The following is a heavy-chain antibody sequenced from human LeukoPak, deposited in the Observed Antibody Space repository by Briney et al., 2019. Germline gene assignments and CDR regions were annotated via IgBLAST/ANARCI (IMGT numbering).Heavy chain of an antibody. CDR3: ARSDSSSSPPDY. D-gene: IGHD6-6*01. CDR2: ITPFNGNT. J-gene: IGHJ4*02. CDR1: RYTFTYRY. Sequence: SVKVSCKASRYTFTYRYLHWVRQAPGQALEWMGWITPFNGNTNYAQKFQDRVTITRDRSMSTAYMELSSLRSEDTAMYYCARSDSSSSPPDYWGQGTLVTVSS. V-gene: IGHV1-45*02.